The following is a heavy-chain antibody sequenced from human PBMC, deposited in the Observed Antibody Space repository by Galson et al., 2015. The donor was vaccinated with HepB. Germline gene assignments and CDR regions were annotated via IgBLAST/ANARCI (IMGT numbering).Heavy chain of an antibody. CDR1: GFTFTSSA. J-gene: IGHJ4*02. D-gene: IGHD1-1*01. V-gene: IGHV1-58*01. CDR2: IVVGSGNT. Sequence: SVKVSCKASGFTFTSSAVQWVRQARGQRLEWIGWIVVGSGNTNYAQKFQERVTITRDMSTSTAYMELSSLRSEDTAVYYCAADDPNWNDDTLFGYWGQGTLVTVSS. CDR3: AADDPNWNDDTLFGY.